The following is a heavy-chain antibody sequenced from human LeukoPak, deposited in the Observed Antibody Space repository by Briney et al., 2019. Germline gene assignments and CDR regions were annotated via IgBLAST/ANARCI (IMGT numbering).Heavy chain of an antibody. CDR1: GFTFSSHA. J-gene: IGHJ4*02. Sequence: GGSLRLSCAASGFTFSSHAMSWVRQAPGKGLEWVSAISGSGGSTYYADSVKGRFTISRDNSKNTLYLQMNSLRAEDTAVYYCAHSGRGVITLFDYWGQGTLVTVSS. CDR3: AHSGRGVITLFDY. V-gene: IGHV3-23*01. CDR2: ISGSGGST. D-gene: IGHD3-10*01.